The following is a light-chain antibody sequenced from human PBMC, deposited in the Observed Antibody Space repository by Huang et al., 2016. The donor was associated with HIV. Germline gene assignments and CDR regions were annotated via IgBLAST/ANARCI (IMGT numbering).Light chain of an antibody. CDR3: QQYNKWPRT. J-gene: IGKJ1*01. Sequence: EIVMTQSPATLSVSPGERASLSCRASQSVSSGLAWYQQRPGQAPRLLIYGASTRATGIPARFSGSGSGTEFTLTISSLQSEDFAVYNCQQYNKWPRTFGQGTKVEIK. V-gene: IGKV3-15*01. CDR2: GAS. CDR1: QSVSSG.